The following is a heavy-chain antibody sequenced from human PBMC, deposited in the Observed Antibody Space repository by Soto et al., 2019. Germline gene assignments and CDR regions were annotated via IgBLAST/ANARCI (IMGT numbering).Heavy chain of an antibody. CDR3: ARDCTLWFGESYYSYYGMDV. J-gene: IGHJ6*02. Sequence: WGSRRLSGAAPGFTFSGYGMLGVRQAPGKGLEWVAVIWYDGSNKYYADSVKGRFTITRDNSKNTLYLQMNSLRAEDTAVYYCARDCTLWFGESYYSYYGMDVWGQGTTVTVSS. D-gene: IGHD3-10*01. CDR2: IWYDGSNK. CDR1: GFTFSGYG. V-gene: IGHV3-33*01.